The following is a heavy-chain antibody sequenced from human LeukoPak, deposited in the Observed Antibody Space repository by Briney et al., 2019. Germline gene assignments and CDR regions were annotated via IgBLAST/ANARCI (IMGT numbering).Heavy chain of an antibody. CDR2: IYHSGST. J-gene: IGHJ4*02. D-gene: IGHD3-10*01. Sequence: SETLSLTCTVSGYSISSGYYWAWIRQPPGKGLEWIGSIYHSGSTYYNPSLKSRVTISVDKSKNQFSLKLSSVTAADTAVYYCARLAYGSGSYYPDFDYWGQGTLVTVSS. V-gene: IGHV4-38-2*02. CDR3: ARLAYGSGSYYPDFDY. CDR1: GYSISSGYY.